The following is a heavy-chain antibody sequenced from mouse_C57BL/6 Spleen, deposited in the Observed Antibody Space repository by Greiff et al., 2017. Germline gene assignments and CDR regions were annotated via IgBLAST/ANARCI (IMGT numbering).Heavy chain of an antibody. CDR1: GYTFTSYW. D-gene: IGHD2-4*01. J-gene: IGHJ2*01. V-gene: IGHV1-50*01. Sequence: QVQLQQPGAELVKPGASVKLSCKASGYTFTSYWMQWVKQRPGPGLAWIGEIDPSDSYTNYTQKFKGKATLTVDTSSSPAEMQLSSLTSEDSAVYYCARKEGIYYDYGNDWGQGTTLTVAS. CDR2: IDPSDSYT. CDR3: ARKEGIYYDYGND.